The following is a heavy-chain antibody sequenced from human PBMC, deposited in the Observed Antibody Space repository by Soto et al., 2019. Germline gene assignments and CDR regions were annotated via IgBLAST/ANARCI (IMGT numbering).Heavy chain of an antibody. CDR1: GGSFSGYY. CDR3: ARLLGPMVRGVIITLSDDY. Sequence: SETLSLTCAVYGGSFSGYYWSWIRQPPGKGLEWIGEINHSGSTNYNPPLKSRVTISVDTSKNQFSLKLSSVTAADTAVYYCARLLGPMVRGVIITLSDDYRGQGTLVTVSS. D-gene: IGHD3-10*01. V-gene: IGHV4-34*01. J-gene: IGHJ4*02. CDR2: INHSGST.